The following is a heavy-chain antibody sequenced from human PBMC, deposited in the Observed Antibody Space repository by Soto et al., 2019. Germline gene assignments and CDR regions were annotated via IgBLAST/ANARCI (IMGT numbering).Heavy chain of an antibody. Sequence: NPSETLSLTCTVSGDSVGSVGFHWAWLRRSPGKGLEWIGYVYNGGSTYYRPSLESRMHMSLDPTRNHYSLRLTFVTAADMAVYFCAKATVGLDTISYSDYWGQGKLVTTSS. CDR2: VYNGGST. CDR1: GDSVGSVGFH. CDR3: AKATVGLDTISYSDY. J-gene: IGHJ4*02. V-gene: IGHV4-30-4*01. D-gene: IGHD3-3*01.